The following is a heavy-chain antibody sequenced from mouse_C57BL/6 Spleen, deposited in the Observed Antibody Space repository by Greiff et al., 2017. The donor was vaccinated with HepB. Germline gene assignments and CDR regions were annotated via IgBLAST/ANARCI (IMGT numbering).Heavy chain of an antibody. CDR3: ARWEAWFAY. J-gene: IGHJ3*01. CDR1: GYTFTDYY. D-gene: IGHD4-1*01. Sequence: VKLKQSGAELVRPGASVKLSCKASGYTFTDYYINWVKQRPGQGLEWIARIYPGSGNTYYNEKFKGKATLTAEKSSSTAYMQLSSLTSEDSAVYFCARWEAWFAYWGQGTLVTVSA. V-gene: IGHV1-76*01. CDR2: IYPGSGNT.